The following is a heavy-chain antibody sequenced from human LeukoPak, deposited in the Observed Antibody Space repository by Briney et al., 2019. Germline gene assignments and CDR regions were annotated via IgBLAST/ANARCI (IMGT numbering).Heavy chain of an antibody. D-gene: IGHD3-10*01. J-gene: IGHJ5*02. CDR1: GYSFTSSW. Sequence: GESLRISCQASGYSFTSSWIGWARQMPGKGLEWMAIINPGDSDTRYSPSFQGQVTISADKSISTVYLQWGSLKASDTAMYYCARQPGAGWFDPWGQGTLVTVSS. CDR2: INPGDSDT. CDR3: ARQPGAGWFDP. V-gene: IGHV5-51*01.